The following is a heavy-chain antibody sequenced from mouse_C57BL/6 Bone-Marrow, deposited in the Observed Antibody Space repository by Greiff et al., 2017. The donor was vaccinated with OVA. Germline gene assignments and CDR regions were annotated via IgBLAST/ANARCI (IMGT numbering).Heavy chain of an antibody. CDR2: SRNKANDYTT. Sequence: EVMLVESGGGLVQSGRSLRLSCATSGFTFSDFYMEWVRQAPGKGLEWIAASRNKANDYTTEYSASVKGRFIVSRDTSQSILYLQMNALRAEGTAIYYCARDGGSSWYFDVWGTGTTVTVSS. CDR3: ARDGGSSWYFDV. J-gene: IGHJ1*03. V-gene: IGHV7-1*01. D-gene: IGHD1-3*01. CDR1: GFTFSDFY.